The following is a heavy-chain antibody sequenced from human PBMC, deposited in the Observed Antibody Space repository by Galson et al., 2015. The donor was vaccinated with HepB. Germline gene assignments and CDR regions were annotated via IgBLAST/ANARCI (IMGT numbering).Heavy chain of an antibody. CDR1: GFTFGDYA. J-gene: IGHJ4*02. D-gene: IGHD1-26*01. CDR2: IRSKSYGGTT. CDR3: TRLPILVATYTQPDY. V-gene: IGHV3-49*03. Sequence: SLRLSCAASGFTFGDYAMSWFRQAPGKGLEWVGFIRSKSYGGTTEYAASVKRRFTISRDDSKSVAYLQMNSLILEDTAVYYCTRLPILVATYTQPDYWGQGTLVTVSS.